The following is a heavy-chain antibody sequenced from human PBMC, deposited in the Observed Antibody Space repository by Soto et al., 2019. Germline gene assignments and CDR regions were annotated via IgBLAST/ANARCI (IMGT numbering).Heavy chain of an antibody. D-gene: IGHD5-12*01. CDR2: INHSGST. CDR3: ARVVATITPYYGMDV. CDR1: GGSFSGYY. V-gene: IGHV4-34*01. J-gene: IGHJ6*02. Sequence: SETLSLTGAVYGGSFSGYYWSWIRQPPGKGLEWIGEINHSGSTNYNPSLKSRVTISVDTSKNQFSLKLSSVTAADTAVYYCARVVATITPYYGMDVWGQGTTVTVSS.